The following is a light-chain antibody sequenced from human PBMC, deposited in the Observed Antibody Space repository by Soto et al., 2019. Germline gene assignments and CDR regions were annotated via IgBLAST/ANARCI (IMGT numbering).Light chain of an antibody. Sequence: DIQMTQSPSTLSASVGDRVTITCRASQSISSWLAWYQQKPGKAPKLLIYDASSLESGVPSRFSGSGSGTEFTLTISSLQPDDFATEYCQQYNSYSPTFGQGTKVEIK. CDR2: DAS. J-gene: IGKJ1*01. CDR1: QSISSW. V-gene: IGKV1-5*01. CDR3: QQYNSYSPT.